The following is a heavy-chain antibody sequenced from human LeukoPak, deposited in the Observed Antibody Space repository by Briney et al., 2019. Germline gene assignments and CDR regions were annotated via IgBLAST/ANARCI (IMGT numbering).Heavy chain of an antibody. CDR1: GFTFSSYG. Sequence: GGSLRLSCAASGFTFSSYGMSWVRQAPGKGLEWVSAISGSGGSTYFADSVKGRFTISRDNSKNTLYLQMSSLRVEDTAVYYCAKEVLRGVNPRGLDYWGQGTLVTVSS. CDR2: ISGSGGST. V-gene: IGHV3-23*01. J-gene: IGHJ4*02. D-gene: IGHD3-10*01. CDR3: AKEVLRGVNPRGLDY.